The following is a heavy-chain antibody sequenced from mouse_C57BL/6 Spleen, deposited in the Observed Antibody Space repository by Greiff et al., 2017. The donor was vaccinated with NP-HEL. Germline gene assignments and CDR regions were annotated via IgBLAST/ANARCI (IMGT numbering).Heavy chain of an antibody. CDR3: ARDQYYYAMDY. CDR2: IYPGSGNT. CDR1: GYTFTDYY. V-gene: IGHV1-76*01. J-gene: IGHJ4*01. Sequence: VKVVESGAELVRPGASVKLSCKASGYTFTDYYINWVKQRPGQGLEWIARIYPGSGNTYYNEKFKGKATLTAEKSSSTAYMQLSSLTSEDSAVYFCARDQYYYAMDYWGQGTSVTVSS.